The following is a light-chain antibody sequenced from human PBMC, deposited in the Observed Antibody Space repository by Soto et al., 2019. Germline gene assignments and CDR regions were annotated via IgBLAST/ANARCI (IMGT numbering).Light chain of an antibody. CDR3: ISYASINTYV. Sequence: QSVLTQPASLSGSPGQSITISCTGTSGDVGGYDYVSWYQQHPGKAPKLMIYDVTNRPSGVSNRFSGSKSGNTASLTISGLQAEDEADYYCISYASINTYVFGTGTKVTVL. CDR2: DVT. V-gene: IGLV2-14*01. J-gene: IGLJ1*01. CDR1: SGDVGGYDY.